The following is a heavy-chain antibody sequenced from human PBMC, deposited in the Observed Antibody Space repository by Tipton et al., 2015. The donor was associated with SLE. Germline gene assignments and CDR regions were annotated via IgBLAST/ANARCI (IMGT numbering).Heavy chain of an antibody. V-gene: IGHV4-61*05. CDR2: ISYSGST. D-gene: IGHD5-24*01. CDR3: ARMRGGYNAHH. Sequence: TLSLTCTVSGGSISTSSYYWGWIRQPPGKGLEWIGYISYSGSTNYNPSVRSRVSISLDTSKNQFSLKVKSVTTADTAVYYCARMRGGYNAHHWGQGILVTVSS. CDR1: GGSISTSSYY. J-gene: IGHJ5*02.